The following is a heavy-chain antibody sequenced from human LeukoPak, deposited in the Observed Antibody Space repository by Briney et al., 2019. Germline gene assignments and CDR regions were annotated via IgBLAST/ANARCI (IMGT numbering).Heavy chain of an antibody. CDR1: GFTFSSYV. Sequence: PGGSLRLSCAASGFTFSSYVMSWVRQAPGKGLKWVSGISESGAITHYADSVKGRFTISRDNSKTTVFLQMNSLRAEDTAVYYCAVSVRFERVWHYFNNWGQGTQVTVSS. CDR2: ISESGAIT. V-gene: IGHV3-23*01. D-gene: IGHD3-9*01. J-gene: IGHJ4*02. CDR3: AVSVRFERVWHYFNN.